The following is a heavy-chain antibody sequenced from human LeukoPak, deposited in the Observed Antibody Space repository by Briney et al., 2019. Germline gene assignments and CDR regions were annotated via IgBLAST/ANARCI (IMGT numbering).Heavy chain of an antibody. D-gene: IGHD6-13*01. J-gene: IGHJ4*02. CDR2: IKQDGSEK. Sequence: GGSLRLSCAASGFTFSSYWMSWVRQAPGKGLEWVANIKQDGSEKYYMDSVKGRFTISRDNAKNSLYLQMNSLRAEDTAVYYCARGTYSSSWGDFFDYWGQGTLVTVSS. CDR3: ARGTYSSSWGDFFDY. CDR1: GFTFSSYW. V-gene: IGHV3-7*03.